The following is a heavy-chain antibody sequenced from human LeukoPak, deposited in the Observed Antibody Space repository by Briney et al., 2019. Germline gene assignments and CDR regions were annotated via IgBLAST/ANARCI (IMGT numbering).Heavy chain of an antibody. CDR3: VRGVGVSRFNYLDP. D-gene: IGHD1-7*01. Sequence: GRSLTLSCAASGFTFSSFGMHWVRQAAGKGLEWVAVIWYDASNKYYADSVKGRFTISRDNSKNTLYLHMNSLRDDDTAVYYCVRGVGVSRFNYLDPWGQGTLVIVSS. J-gene: IGHJ5*02. V-gene: IGHV3-33*01. CDR2: IWYDASNK. CDR1: GFTFSSFG.